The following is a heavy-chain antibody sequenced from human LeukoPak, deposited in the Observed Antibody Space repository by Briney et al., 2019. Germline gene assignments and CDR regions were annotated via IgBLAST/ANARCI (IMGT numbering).Heavy chain of an antibody. J-gene: IGHJ4*02. CDR2: ISAYDGNT. CDR3: ARGNEGYCSSTSCYSDY. V-gene: IGHV1-18*01. CDR1: GYTFTGYG. D-gene: IGHD2-2*01. Sequence: GASVKVSCKASGYTFTGYGISWVRQAPGQGLEWMGWISAYDGNTNYAQKLQGRVTMTTDTSTSTAYMELRSLRSDDTAVYYCARGNEGYCSSTSCYSDYWGQGTLVTVSS.